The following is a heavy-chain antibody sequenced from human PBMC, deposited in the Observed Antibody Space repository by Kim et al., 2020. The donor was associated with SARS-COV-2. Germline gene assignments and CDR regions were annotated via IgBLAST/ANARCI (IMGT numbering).Heavy chain of an antibody. D-gene: IGHD2-8*01. V-gene: IGHV3-11*05. CDR3: ARDNVNSYGMDV. J-gene: IGHJ6*02. Sequence: YADSVKGRFTISRDNAKNSLYLQMNSMRAEDTAVYYCARDNVNSYGMDVWGQGTTVTVSS.